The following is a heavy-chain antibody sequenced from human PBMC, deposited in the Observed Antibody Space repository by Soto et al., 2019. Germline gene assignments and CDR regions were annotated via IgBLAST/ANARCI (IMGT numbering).Heavy chain of an antibody. CDR1: GYTFNTYG. CDR3: ARDFCSGGSCYYNWIDP. CDR2: ISTYNGKT. Sequence: ASVKVSCKASGYTFNTYGISWVRQAPGQGLVWMGWISTYNGKTYYAQNFQGRVTMTTDTSTSTAYMELRSLRSDDTAVYFCARDFCSGGSCYYNWIDPWG. D-gene: IGHD2-15*01. J-gene: IGHJ5*02. V-gene: IGHV1-18*01.